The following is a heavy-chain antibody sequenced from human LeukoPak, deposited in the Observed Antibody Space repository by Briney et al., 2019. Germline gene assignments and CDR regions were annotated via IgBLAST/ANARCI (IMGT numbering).Heavy chain of an antibody. CDR3: ARVGVNSIKGYFYYMDV. CDR2: ISGSGGST. V-gene: IGHV3-23*01. Sequence: PGGSLRLSCAASGFTFSSYAMSWVRQAPGKGLEWVSAISGSGGSTYYADSVKGRFTISRDNSKNTLYLQMNSLRAEDTAVYYCARVGVNSIKGYFYYMDVWGKGTTLTVSS. CDR1: GFTFSSYA. D-gene: IGHD3-16*01. J-gene: IGHJ6*03.